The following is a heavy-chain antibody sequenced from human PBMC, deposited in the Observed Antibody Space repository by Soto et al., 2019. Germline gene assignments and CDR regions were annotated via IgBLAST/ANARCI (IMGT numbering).Heavy chain of an antibody. Sequence: SETLSLTCTVSGSSIGGTYWSWIRQPPGKGLEYIGYIYSTGTTKYNPSLKSRVTISLDTSKNQFSLKLTSMTTADTAVYYCARGHSGGWWGLDYWGQGTLVTVS. D-gene: IGHD6-19*01. V-gene: IGHV4-59*01. CDR3: ARGHSGGWWGLDY. CDR2: IYSTGTT. CDR1: GSSIGGTY. J-gene: IGHJ4*02.